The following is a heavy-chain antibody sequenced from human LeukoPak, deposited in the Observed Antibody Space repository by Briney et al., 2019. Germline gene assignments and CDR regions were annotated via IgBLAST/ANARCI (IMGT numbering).Heavy chain of an antibody. D-gene: IGHD3-22*01. J-gene: IGHJ4*02. CDR3: AKRPDRSYYDRTGYYYFDY. CDR2: IGGLGGST. Sequence: PGGSLRLSCAASGFTFSSYAMSWVRQAPGKGLEWVSSIGGLGGSTFYAVSVKGRFTTSRDNSKSTLYLQMNSLRAEDTAVYYCAKRPDRSYYDRTGYYYFDYWGQGTLVTVSS. CDR1: GFTFSSYA. V-gene: IGHV3-23*01.